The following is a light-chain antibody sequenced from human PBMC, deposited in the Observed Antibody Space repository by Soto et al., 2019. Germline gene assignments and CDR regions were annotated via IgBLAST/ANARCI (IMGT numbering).Light chain of an antibody. V-gene: IGKV3-15*01. CDR2: DAS. J-gene: IGKJ4*01. CDR3: QQYNNWPLT. Sequence: EIVMTQSPATLSVSPGERATLSCRASQSVSSNVAWYQQKPGQAPRLLIYDASTRATGIPARFSGSGSVTEFTLTIRSLQSEDFAVYYCQQYNNWPLTFGGGTNVEIK. CDR1: QSVSSN.